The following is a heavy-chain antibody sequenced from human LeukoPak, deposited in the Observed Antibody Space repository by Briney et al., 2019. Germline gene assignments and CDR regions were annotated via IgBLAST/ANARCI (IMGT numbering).Heavy chain of an antibody. CDR1: GFTFSSYS. Sequence: GGSLRLSCAASGFTFSSYSMNWVRQAPGKGLEWVSSISSSSRYIYYADSVKGRFTISRDDAKNSLYLQMNSLRAEDTAVYYCARDSEEIFGVVIRRVFDPRGQGTLVTVSS. J-gene: IGHJ5*02. CDR3: ARDSEEIFGVVIRRVFDP. CDR2: ISSSSRYI. D-gene: IGHD3-3*01. V-gene: IGHV3-21*01.